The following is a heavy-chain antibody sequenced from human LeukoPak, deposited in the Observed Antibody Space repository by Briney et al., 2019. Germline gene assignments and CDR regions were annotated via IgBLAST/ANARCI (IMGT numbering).Heavy chain of an antibody. D-gene: IGHD3-22*01. CDR1: GGSISSYY. CDR2: IYYSGST. CDR3: ARCYDRSGYQLPFDP. J-gene: IGHJ5*02. Sequence: SETLSLTCTVSGGSISSYYWSWIRRPPGKGLEWIGYIYYSGSTNYNPSLKSRVTISVDTSKNQFSLKLSSVTAADTAVYYCARCYDRSGYQLPFDPWGQGTLVTVSS. V-gene: IGHV4-59*01.